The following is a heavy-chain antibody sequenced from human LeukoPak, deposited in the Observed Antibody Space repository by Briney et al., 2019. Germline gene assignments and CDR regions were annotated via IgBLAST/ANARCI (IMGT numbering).Heavy chain of an antibody. CDR2: ISGSGGST. CDR3: AREAPYDYVWGSYRYYFDY. CDR1: GFTFSSYA. V-gene: IGHV3-23*01. D-gene: IGHD3-16*02. Sequence: GGSLRLSCAASGFTFSSYAMSWVRQAPGKGLEWVSAISGSGGSTYYADSVKGRFTISRDNSKNTLYLQMNSLRAEDTAVYYCAREAPYDYVWGSYRYYFDYWGQGTLVTVSS. J-gene: IGHJ4*02.